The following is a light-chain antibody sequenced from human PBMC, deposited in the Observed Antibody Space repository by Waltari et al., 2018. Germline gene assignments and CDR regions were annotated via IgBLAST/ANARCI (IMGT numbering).Light chain of an antibody. J-gene: IGLJ3*02. CDR3: ATWDNSLSGRV. Sequence: QSVLTQPPSASGTPGQRVTISCSGSNSNIGSKYIYWYQQFPGTAPKLLICRDHQRPSWVPERVSGSKAGTSASLVISGLRAEDDAYYYCATWDNSLSGRVFGGGTRVTVL. CDR1: NSNIGSKY. CDR2: RDH. V-gene: IGLV1-47*01.